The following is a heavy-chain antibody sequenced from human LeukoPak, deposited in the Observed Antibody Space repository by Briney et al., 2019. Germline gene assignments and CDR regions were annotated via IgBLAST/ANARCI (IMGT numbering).Heavy chain of an antibody. CDR2: IIPIFGTA. Sequence: SVKVSCKASGGTFSSYAISWVRQAPGQGLEWMGRIIPIFGTANYAQKFQGRVTITTDESTSTAYMELSSLRSEDTAVYYCARGRDERTVTTLPDYWGQGTLVTVSS. J-gene: IGHJ4*02. D-gene: IGHD4-17*01. V-gene: IGHV1-69*05. CDR3: ARGRDERTVTTLPDY. CDR1: GGTFSSYA.